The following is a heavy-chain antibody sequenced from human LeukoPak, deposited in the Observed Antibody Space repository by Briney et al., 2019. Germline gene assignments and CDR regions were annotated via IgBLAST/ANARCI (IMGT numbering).Heavy chain of an antibody. D-gene: IGHD3-10*01. CDR3: ARGGYYPSGSLDY. J-gene: IGHJ4*02. V-gene: IGHV3-74*01. CDR1: GFTFRNHW. Sequence: GGSLRLSCAASGFTFRNHWMHWVRQAPGKGLVCVSCIDGDGSTTSYADSVKGRFTISRDIAKNTVFLLMNSLRGEDTAVYYCARGGYYPSGSLDYWGQGTSVTVSS. CDR2: IDGDGSTT.